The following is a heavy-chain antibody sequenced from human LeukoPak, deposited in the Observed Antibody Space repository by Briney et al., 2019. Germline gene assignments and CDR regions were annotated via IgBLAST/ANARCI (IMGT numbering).Heavy chain of an antibody. Sequence: ASVKVSCKASGYTFNNYGISWVRQAPGQGLEWMGWISVYNGKTNYAQKLQGGVTTTTDTPTSTAYMELRSLRSDDTAVYYCARVYCSSTSCYEGGLFDYWGQGTLVTVSS. CDR2: ISVYNGKT. V-gene: IGHV1-18*01. CDR3: ARVYCSSTSCYEGGLFDY. J-gene: IGHJ4*02. CDR1: GYTFNNYG. D-gene: IGHD2-2*01.